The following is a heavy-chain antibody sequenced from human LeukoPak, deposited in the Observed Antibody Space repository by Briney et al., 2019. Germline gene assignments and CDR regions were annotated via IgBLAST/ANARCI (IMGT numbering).Heavy chain of an antibody. Sequence: SQTLSLTCTVSGGSISSGDYYWSWIRQPPGKGLEWIGYIYYSGSTYYNPSLKSRVTISVDTSKNQFSLKLSSVTAADTAVYYCARGRRYDFWSGYYSGWFDPWGQGTLVTVSS. CDR3: ARGRRYDFWSGYYSGWFDP. J-gene: IGHJ5*02. D-gene: IGHD3-3*01. CDR2: IYYSGST. V-gene: IGHV4-30-4*01. CDR1: GGSISSGDYY.